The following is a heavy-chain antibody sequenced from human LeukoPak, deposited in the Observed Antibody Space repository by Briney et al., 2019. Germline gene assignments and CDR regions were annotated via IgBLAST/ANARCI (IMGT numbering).Heavy chain of an antibody. CDR2: ISGSDGST. CDR3: AKANTIFGVVTLTATYYFDY. J-gene: IGHJ4*02. D-gene: IGHD3-3*01. CDR1: GFTFSSYA. Sequence: GGSLRLSCAASGFTFSSYAMNWVRQAPGKGLEWASGISGSDGSTYYADSVKGRFTISRDNSKNTLYLQMNNLRAEDTAVYSCAKANTIFGVVTLTATYYFDYWGQGTLVTVSS. V-gene: IGHV3-23*01.